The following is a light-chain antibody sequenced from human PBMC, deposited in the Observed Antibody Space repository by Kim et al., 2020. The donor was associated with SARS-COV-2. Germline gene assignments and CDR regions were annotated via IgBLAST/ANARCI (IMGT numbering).Light chain of an antibody. CDR1: SSNIGAGYD. Sequence: QSVLTQPPSVSGAPGQRVTISCTGSSSNIGAGYDVHWYQQVPGTAPKLLIYGNTNRPSGVPDRFSGSKSGASASLAITGLRAEDEADYYCQSYDSSLSGCVFGGGTQLTVL. V-gene: IGLV1-40*01. CDR3: QSYDSSLSGCV. CDR2: GNT. J-gene: IGLJ3*02.